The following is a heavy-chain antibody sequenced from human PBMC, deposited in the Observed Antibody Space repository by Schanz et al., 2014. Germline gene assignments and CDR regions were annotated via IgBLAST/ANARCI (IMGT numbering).Heavy chain of an antibody. V-gene: IGHV3-9*01. D-gene: IGHD2-2*01. Sequence: VQLVESGGGVVQPGRSRRLSCEASGFRFDDYAMHWVRQAPGKGLEWVSGMSWNAGSLGYGDSVKGRFTISRDNAKNSLYLQMNSLRAEDTALYYCARDTAQSCIGPSCFEYFQHWGQGALVTVSS. CDR1: GFRFDDYA. J-gene: IGHJ1*01. CDR3: ARDTAQSCIGPSCFEYFQH. CDR2: MSWNAGSL.